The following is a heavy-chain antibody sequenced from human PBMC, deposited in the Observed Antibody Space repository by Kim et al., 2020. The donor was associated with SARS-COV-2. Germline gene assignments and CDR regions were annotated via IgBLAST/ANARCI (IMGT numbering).Heavy chain of an antibody. CDR2: ISYTGTT. Sequence: SETLSLTCTVSGASISAYPYNWGWIRQPPGMGLEWIGTISYTGTTYYNLSLNSRVTMSVDTSKNQFSLRLNSVTAADTAVYFCARHPTGFPNWFDAWGQGSLVTVSS. J-gene: IGHJ5*02. D-gene: IGHD3-10*01. CDR1: GASISAYPYN. V-gene: IGHV4-39*01. CDR3: ARHPTGFPNWFDA.